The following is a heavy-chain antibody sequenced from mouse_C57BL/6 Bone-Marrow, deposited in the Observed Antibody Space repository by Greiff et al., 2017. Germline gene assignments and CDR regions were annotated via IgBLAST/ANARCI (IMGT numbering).Heavy chain of an antibody. Sequence: EVKLVESGGGLVKPGGSLKLSCAASGFTFSSYTMSWVRQTPEKRLEWVATISGGGGNTYYPDSVKGRFTISRDNAKNTLYLQMSSLRSEDTALYYCAGNFYWYFDVWGPGTTVTVSS. CDR1: GFTFSSYT. CDR2: ISGGGGNT. J-gene: IGHJ1*01. V-gene: IGHV5-9*01. CDR3: AGNFYWYFDV.